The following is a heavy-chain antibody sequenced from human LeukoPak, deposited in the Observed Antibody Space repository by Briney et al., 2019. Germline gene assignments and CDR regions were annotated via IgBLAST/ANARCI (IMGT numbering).Heavy chain of an antibody. CDR2: INGDGSWT. CDR3: VSFYETY. V-gene: IGHV3-74*01. Sequence: GGSLRLSCAASGHYWMHWVRQAPGKGLVWVSHINGDGSWTTYADSVKGRFTNSKDNAKNTVYLQMNNLRAEDTAVYYCVSFYETYWGRGTLVTVSS. CDR1: GHYW. D-gene: IGHD2-2*01. J-gene: IGHJ4*02.